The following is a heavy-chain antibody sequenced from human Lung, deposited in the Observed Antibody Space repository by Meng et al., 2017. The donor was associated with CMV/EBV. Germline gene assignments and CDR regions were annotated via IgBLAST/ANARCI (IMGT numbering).Heavy chain of an antibody. CDR3: ARDSGAVSNFLDT. Sequence: AASGFNFDGYYLTWIRQAPGKGLEWISYISSSGGNRYYADSVKGRFSISRNNAEKSLFLEMSSLRDDDTAVYFCARDSGAVSNFLDTWGQGTLVTVSS. J-gene: IGHJ5*02. CDR2: ISSSGGNR. V-gene: IGHV3-11*04. CDR1: GFNFDGYY. D-gene: IGHD3-10*01.